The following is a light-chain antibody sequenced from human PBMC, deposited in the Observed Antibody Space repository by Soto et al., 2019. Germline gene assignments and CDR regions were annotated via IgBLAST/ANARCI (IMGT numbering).Light chain of an antibody. V-gene: IGKV3-20*01. J-gene: IGKJ1*01. CDR1: QSFNSIY. CDR3: KQYGSSPWT. Sequence: EIVLTQSPGTLSLSPGERATLSCRASQSFNSIYLAWYQQKPGQAPRLLIYGASSRATGIPDRFSGSGSGTDFTLTISRLEPEDFAVYYCKQYGSSPWTFGQGTKVDIK. CDR2: GAS.